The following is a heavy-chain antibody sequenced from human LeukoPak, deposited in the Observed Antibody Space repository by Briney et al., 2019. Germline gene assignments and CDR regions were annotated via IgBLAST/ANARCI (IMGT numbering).Heavy chain of an antibody. CDR3: VSQQLVTGDY. Sequence: PSGPLSLTSTVPVYSISSGYYWAWIRRPPGKGLEWIGSIYHSGSTYYNPSLKSRVTISVDTSKNQFSLKLSSVTAADTAVYYCVSQQLVTGDYWGQGTLVTVSS. CDR1: VYSISSGYY. CDR2: IYHSGST. D-gene: IGHD6-13*01. V-gene: IGHV4-38-2*02. J-gene: IGHJ4*02.